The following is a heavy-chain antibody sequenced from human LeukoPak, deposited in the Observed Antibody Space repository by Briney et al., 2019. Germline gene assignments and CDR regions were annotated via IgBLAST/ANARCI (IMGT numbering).Heavy chain of an antibody. CDR1: GYTFTSYG. J-gene: IGHJ6*02. D-gene: IGHD5-12*01. Sequence: ASVKVSCKASGYTFTSYGISWARQAPEQGLEWMGWISAYNGNTNYAQKLQGRVTMTTDTSTSTAYMELRSLRSDDTAVYYCALSYSGYEGYYYYYYGMDVWGQGTTVTVSS. CDR3: ALSYSGYEGYYYYYYGMDV. V-gene: IGHV1-18*01. CDR2: ISAYNGNT.